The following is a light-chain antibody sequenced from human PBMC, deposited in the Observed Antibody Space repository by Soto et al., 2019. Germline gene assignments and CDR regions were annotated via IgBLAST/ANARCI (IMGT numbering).Light chain of an antibody. CDR1: SSNIGSNY. CDR2: RSN. CDR3: AAWDDSLSGPV. J-gene: IGLJ1*01. Sequence: QSVLTQPPSASGTPGQRVTISCSGRSSNIGSNYIYWFQQPPGTAPKLLMYRSNQRPSGVPDRFSGSKSGTSASLAISGLRSEDEADYYCAAWDDSLSGPVFGTGTKVTV. V-gene: IGLV1-47*01.